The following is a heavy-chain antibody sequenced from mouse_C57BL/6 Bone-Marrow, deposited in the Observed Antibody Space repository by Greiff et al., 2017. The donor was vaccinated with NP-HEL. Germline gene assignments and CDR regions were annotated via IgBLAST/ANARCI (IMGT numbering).Heavy chain of an antibody. V-gene: IGHV5-15*01. CDR2: ISNLAYSI. CDR3: ARHHYYGFDY. J-gene: IGHJ2*01. D-gene: IGHD1-2*01. CDR1: GFTFSDYG. Sequence: EVQLVESGGGLVQPGGSLKLSCAASGFTFSDYGMAWVRQAPRKGPEWVAFISNLAYSIYYADTVTGRFTISREDAKNTLYLEMRSLRSEDTAVYSCARHHYYGFDYWGQGTTLTVSS.